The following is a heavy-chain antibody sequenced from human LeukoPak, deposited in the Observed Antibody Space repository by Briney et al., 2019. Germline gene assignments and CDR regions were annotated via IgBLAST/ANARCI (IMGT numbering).Heavy chain of an antibody. V-gene: IGHV3-21*04. CDR3: ARVNSYYDSSGYYSFDY. CDR2: ISSSSSYI. Sequence: GGSLRLSCAASRFTFSSYSMNWVRQAPGKGLEWVSSISSSSSYIYYADSVKGRFTISRDNAKNSLYLQMNSLRAEDTAVYYCARVNSYYDSSGYYSFDYWGQGTLVTVSS. J-gene: IGHJ4*02. CDR1: RFTFSSYS. D-gene: IGHD3-22*01.